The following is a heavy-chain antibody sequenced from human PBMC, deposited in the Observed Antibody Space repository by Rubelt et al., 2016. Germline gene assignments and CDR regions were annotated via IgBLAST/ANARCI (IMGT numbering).Heavy chain of an antibody. Sequence: GLVWVAHIKEDGTGEHYVDSVNGRFTISRDNDKNSLYLQLNSLRAEDTAVYYCARASFYYDSSGDYYYYYGMDVWGQGTTVTVSS. CDR2: IKEDGTGE. CDR3: ARASFYYDSSGDYYYYYGMDV. J-gene: IGHJ6*02. V-gene: IGHV3-7*05. D-gene: IGHD3-22*01.